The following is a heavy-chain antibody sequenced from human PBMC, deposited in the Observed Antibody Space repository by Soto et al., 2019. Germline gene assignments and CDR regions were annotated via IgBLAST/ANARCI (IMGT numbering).Heavy chain of an antibody. CDR3: AREGYYDSSGYYYGYYYYGMDV. Sequence: ASVKVSCKASGYTFTSYGISWVRQAPGQGLEWMGWISAYNGNTNYAQKLQGRVTMTTDTSTSTAYMELRSLRSDDTAVHYCAREGYYDSSGYYYGYYYYGMDVWGQGTRVTVSS. D-gene: IGHD3-22*01. J-gene: IGHJ6*02. V-gene: IGHV1-18*04. CDR2: ISAYNGNT. CDR1: GYTFTSYG.